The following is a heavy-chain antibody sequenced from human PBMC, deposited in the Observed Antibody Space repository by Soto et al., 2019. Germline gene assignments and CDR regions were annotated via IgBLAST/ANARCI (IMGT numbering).Heavy chain of an antibody. CDR3: ARGYHLYYFDY. D-gene: IGHD2-2*01. CDR2: INTGNGNT. CDR1: GYTLTTYG. V-gene: IGHV1-3*04. J-gene: IGHJ4*02. Sequence: ASVKVSCKASGYTLTTYGIHWVRQAPGQRLEWMGWINTGNGNTKYSQKFQGRVTIAWDTSASTAYMELNSLRSEDTAVFYCARGYHLYYFDYWGQGTLVTVSS.